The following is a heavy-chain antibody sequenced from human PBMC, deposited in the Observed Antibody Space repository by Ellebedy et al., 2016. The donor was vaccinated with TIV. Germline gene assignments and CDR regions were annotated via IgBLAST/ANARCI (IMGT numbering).Heavy chain of an antibody. CDR2: INQDGSEK. J-gene: IGHJ3*02. CDR3: ATDGSYGDFLSPAHAFES. Sequence: GGSLRLSCGSSGFSFRSYWMTWVRQAPGKGLEWVANINQDGSEKHYVDSVEGRFTISRDNAKNSLYLQMNSLRAEDTAVYYCATDGSYGDFLSPAHAFESWGQGTMVSVSS. CDR1: GFSFRSYW. D-gene: IGHD4-17*01. V-gene: IGHV3-7*03.